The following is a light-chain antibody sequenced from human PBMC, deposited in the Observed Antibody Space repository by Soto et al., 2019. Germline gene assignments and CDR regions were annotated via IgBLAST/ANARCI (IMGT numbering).Light chain of an antibody. V-gene: IGKV1-5*03. J-gene: IGKJ1*01. CDR1: QSISSW. CDR3: QQYNSYTWT. CDR2: KAS. Sequence: IQLYQSPYTLSASVGDSVTLTCTASQSISSWLAWYQQKPGQAPKLLIYKASNLEGGVPSRFSGSGSGTEFTLTISGLQPDDFATYYCQQYNSYTWTFGQGTKVDIK.